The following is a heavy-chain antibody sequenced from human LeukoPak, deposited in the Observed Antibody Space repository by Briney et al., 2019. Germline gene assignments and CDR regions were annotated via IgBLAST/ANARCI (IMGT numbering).Heavy chain of an antibody. Sequence: GGSLRLSCAASGFTFSSYWMTWVRQAPGKGLEWVANIKQDASEKFYVDSVKGRFTISRDNAKNSLYLQMNSLRAEDTAEYYCARDLSWSLSGYDYWGQGTLVTVSS. CDR1: GFTFSSYW. J-gene: IGHJ4*02. V-gene: IGHV3-7*01. CDR2: IKQDASEK. D-gene: IGHD3-3*01. CDR3: ARDLSWSLSGYDY.